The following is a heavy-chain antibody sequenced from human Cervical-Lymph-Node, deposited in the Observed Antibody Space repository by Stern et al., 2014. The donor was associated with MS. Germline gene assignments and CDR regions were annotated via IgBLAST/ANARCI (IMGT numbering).Heavy chain of an antibody. Sequence: QVQLVQSGAEVKKPGASVKVSCKTSGYIFTGYYIHWVRQAPGQGLEWMAGINPNHGGPKYAQKFQGRVTMSRDTSISTAYVELSSLTSDDTAVYYCARDQRGITIFGVVTDYYYLGMDVWGQGTTVTVSS. CDR2: INPNHGGP. D-gene: IGHD3-3*01. CDR3: ARDQRGITIFGVVTDYYYLGMDV. J-gene: IGHJ6*02. V-gene: IGHV1-2*02. CDR1: GYIFTGYY.